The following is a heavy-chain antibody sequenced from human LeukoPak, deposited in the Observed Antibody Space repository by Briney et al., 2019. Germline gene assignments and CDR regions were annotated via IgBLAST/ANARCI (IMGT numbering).Heavy chain of an antibody. Sequence: SETLSLTCTVSGGSISSSSYYWGWIRQPPGKGLEWIGSIYYSGSTYYNPSLKSRVTISVDTSKNQFSLKLSSVTAADTAVHYCARSDIVGATRDAFDIWGQGTMVTVSS. D-gene: IGHD1-26*01. CDR2: IYYSGST. CDR1: GGSISSSSYY. CDR3: ARSDIVGATRDAFDI. V-gene: IGHV4-39*07. J-gene: IGHJ3*02.